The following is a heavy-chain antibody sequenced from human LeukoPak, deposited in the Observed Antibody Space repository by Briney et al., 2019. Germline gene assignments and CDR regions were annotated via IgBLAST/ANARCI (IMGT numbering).Heavy chain of an antibody. D-gene: IGHD3-10*01. V-gene: IGHV1-18*01. CDR2: ISADNGNT. CDR3: ARDRYVWTLWFGELLVFDY. CDR1: GYTFTSYG. Sequence: ASVKVSCKASGYTFTSYGISWVRQAPGQGLEWMGWISADNGNTNYAQKLQGRVTMTTDTSTSTAYMELRSLRSDDTAVYYCARDRYVWTLWFGELLVFDYWGQGTLVTVSS. J-gene: IGHJ4*02.